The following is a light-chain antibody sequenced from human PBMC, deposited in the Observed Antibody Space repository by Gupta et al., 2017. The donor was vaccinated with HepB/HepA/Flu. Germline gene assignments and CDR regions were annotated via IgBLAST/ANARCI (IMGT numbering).Light chain of an antibody. CDR2: DAS. Sequence: EIVLTQSPATLSLSPGERATLSCRASQSVSSYLAWYQQKPGQAPRLLIYDASNRVTGIPARFSGSGSGTDVTLTISSREPEDFAGYYCQQRSNSLLITFGQGTXLEIK. CDR3: QQRSNSLLIT. J-gene: IGKJ5*01. CDR1: QSVSSY. V-gene: IGKV3-11*01.